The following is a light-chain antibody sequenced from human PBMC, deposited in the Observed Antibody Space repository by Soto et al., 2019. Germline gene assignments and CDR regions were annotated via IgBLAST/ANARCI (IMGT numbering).Light chain of an antibody. Sequence: QSALTQPASVSGSPGQSITISCTGTSSDVGGYNYVSWYQQHPGKAPKFMIYDVSNRPSGVSNRFSGSKSGNTASLTISGLQDEDEADYYCSSDTTSNTRQIVFGTGTKLTVL. CDR3: SSDTTSNTRQIV. CDR1: SSDVGGYNY. CDR2: DVS. V-gene: IGLV2-14*01. J-gene: IGLJ1*01.